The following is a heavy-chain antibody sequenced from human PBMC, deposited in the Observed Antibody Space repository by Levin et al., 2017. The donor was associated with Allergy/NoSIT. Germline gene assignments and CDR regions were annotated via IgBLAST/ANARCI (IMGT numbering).Heavy chain of an antibody. D-gene: IGHD1-26*01. V-gene: IGHV3-30*04. Sequence: SGGSLRLSCAASGFTFSSYAMHWVRQAPGKGLEWVADISYDGSNKNYADSVKGRFTISRDNSKNTLYLQMNSLRAEDTAVYHCARSEGGSYPYFQHWGQGTLVTVSS. J-gene: IGHJ1*01. CDR1: GFTFSSYA. CDR2: ISYDGSNK. CDR3: ARSEGGSYPYFQH.